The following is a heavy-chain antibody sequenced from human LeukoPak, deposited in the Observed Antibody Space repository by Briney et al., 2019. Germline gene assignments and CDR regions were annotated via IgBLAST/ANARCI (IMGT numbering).Heavy chain of an antibody. J-gene: IGHJ5*02. Sequence: GGSLRLSCAASGFTVSSNYMSWVRQAPGKGLEWVSVIYSGGGTYYADSVKGRFTISRDNSKNTLYLQMSSLRAEDTAVYYCVKAVYYGSGSYPLFDPWGQGTLVTVSS. CDR1: GFTVSSNY. D-gene: IGHD3-10*01. CDR3: VKAVYYGSGSYPLFDP. CDR2: IYSGGGT. V-gene: IGHV3-66*01.